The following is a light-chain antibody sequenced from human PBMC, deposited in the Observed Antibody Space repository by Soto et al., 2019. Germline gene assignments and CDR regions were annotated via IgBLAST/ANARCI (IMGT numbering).Light chain of an antibody. CDR3: CSYAGFNNYVA. V-gene: IGLV2-8*01. CDR2: EVS. CDR1: ISDVGGYNY. Sequence: QSALTQPPSASGSPGQSVTISCTGTISDVGGYNYVSWYQQHPGKAPKLMIYEVSERPSGVPDRFSGSKSGNTASLTVSGLQAEDEADYYCCSYAGFNNYVAFGGGTQLNVL. J-gene: IGLJ2*01.